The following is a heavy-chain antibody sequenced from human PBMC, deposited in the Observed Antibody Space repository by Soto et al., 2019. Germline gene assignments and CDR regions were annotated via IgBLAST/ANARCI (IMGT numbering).Heavy chain of an antibody. J-gene: IGHJ4*02. Sequence: PSETLSLTCAVYGGPFSGYYWSWIRHPPGKGMEWIGEINHSGSTNYNPSLKSRVTISVDTSKNQFSLKLSSVTAADTAVYYCARARSYYDSDGRHAGWGPGTLVTVSS. CDR1: GGPFSGYY. CDR3: ARARSYYDSDGRHAG. V-gene: IGHV4-34*01. D-gene: IGHD3-22*01. CDR2: INHSGST.